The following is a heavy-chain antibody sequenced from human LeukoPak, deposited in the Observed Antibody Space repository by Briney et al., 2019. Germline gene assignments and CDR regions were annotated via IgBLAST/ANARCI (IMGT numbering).Heavy chain of an antibody. J-gene: IGHJ4*02. D-gene: IGHD3-3*01. CDR1: GFTFSSYA. CDR2: ISGSGGST. CDR3: ARDSHITIFGVVTKRYYFDY. V-gene: IGHV3-23*01. Sequence: PGGSLRLSCAASGFTFSSYAMSWVRQAPGKGLEWVSAISGSGGSTYYADSVKGRFTISRDNAKNSLYLQMNSLRAEDTAVYYCARDSHITIFGVVTKRYYFDYWGQGTLVTVSS.